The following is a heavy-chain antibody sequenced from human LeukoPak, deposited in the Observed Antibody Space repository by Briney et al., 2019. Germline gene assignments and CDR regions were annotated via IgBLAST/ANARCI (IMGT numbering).Heavy chain of an antibody. Sequence: ASVKVSCKASGYTFTGSYIHWVRQAPGQGLEWMGWINPDSGVTKYAQNFQGRVTMTRDTSISTASMEMRSLKSDDTAVYYCARGYSSRPPGYWGQGTLVTVSS. CDR3: ARGYSSRPPGY. J-gene: IGHJ4*02. D-gene: IGHD6-13*01. CDR2: INPDSGVT. CDR1: GYTFTGSY. V-gene: IGHV1-2*02.